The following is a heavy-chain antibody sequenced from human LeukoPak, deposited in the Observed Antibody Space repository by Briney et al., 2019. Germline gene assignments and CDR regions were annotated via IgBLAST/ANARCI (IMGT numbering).Heavy chain of an antibody. D-gene: IGHD1-14*01. CDR3: ARDMTTPFDY. Sequence: PGGSLRLSCAASGFTFSSYSMNWVRQAPGKGLEWVSSISSSSSYTYYADSVKGRFTISRDNAKNSLYLQMNSLRAEDTAVYYCARDMTTPFDYWGQGTLVTVSS. CDR1: GFTFSSYS. CDR2: ISSSSSYT. J-gene: IGHJ4*02. V-gene: IGHV3-21*01.